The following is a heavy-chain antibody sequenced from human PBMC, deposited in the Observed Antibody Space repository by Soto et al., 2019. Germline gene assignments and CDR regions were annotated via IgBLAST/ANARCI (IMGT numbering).Heavy chain of an antibody. D-gene: IGHD3-10*01. V-gene: IGHV3-33*01. CDR2: IWYDGSNK. CDR3: ARDKELLWFGELLTFGMDV. Sequence: QVQLVESGGGVVQPGRSLRLSCAASGFTFSSYGMHWVRQAPGKGLEWVAVIWYDGSNKYYADSVKGRFTISRDNSKNTLYLQMNSLRAEDTAVYYCARDKELLWFGELLTFGMDVWGQGTTVTVSS. CDR1: GFTFSSYG. J-gene: IGHJ6*02.